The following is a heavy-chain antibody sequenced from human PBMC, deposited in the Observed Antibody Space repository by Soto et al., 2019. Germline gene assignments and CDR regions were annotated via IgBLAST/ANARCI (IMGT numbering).Heavy chain of an antibody. V-gene: IGHV3-21*01. J-gene: IGHJ6*03. CDR1: GFTFSSYS. CDR3: AREGLYYGDYYYYYYMDV. D-gene: IGHD1-26*01. CDR2: ISSSSSYI. Sequence: GGSLRLSCAASGFTFSSYSMNWVRQAPGKGLEWVSSISSSSSYIYYADSVKGRFTISRDNAKNSLYLQMNSLRAEDTAVYYCAREGLYYGDYYYYYYMDVWGKGTTVTVSS.